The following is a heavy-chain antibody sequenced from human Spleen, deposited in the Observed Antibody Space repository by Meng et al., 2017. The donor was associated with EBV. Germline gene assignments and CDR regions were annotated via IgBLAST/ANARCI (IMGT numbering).Heavy chain of an antibody. CDR3: ASESGRGYTPDY. CDR1: GGPFRNYA. Sequence: QVHLVQSAAEVKKPGSSVKVSCKTSGGPFRNYAISWVRQAPGQGLEWLGGFLPTLGAPNYAQKFHGRVSITADESTSTHYMDLSSLRSEDTAVYYCASESGRGYTPDYWGQGTLVTVSS. D-gene: IGHD3-10*01. J-gene: IGHJ4*02. CDR2: FLPTLGAP. V-gene: IGHV1-69*01.